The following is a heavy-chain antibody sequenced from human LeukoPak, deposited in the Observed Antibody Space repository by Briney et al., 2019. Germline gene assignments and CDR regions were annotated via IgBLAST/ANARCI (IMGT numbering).Heavy chain of an antibody. CDR3: ARFVAGFLYYFDY. V-gene: IGHV1-8*01. J-gene: IGHJ4*02. Sequence: ASVKVSCKASGYTFTSYDINWVRQATGQGLEWMGWMNPNSGNTGYAQKFQGRVTMTRNTSTSTAYMELSSLRSEDTAVYYCARFVAGFLYYFDYWGQGTLVTVSS. CDR2: MNPNSGNT. D-gene: IGHD6-19*01. CDR1: GYTFTSYD.